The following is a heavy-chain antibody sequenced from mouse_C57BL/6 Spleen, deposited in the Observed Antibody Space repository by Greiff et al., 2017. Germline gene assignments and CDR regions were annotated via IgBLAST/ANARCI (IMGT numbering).Heavy chain of an antibody. J-gene: IGHJ3*01. V-gene: IGHV1-80*01. CDR3: AREGYDYDEGAWFAY. CDR2: IYPGDGDT. CDR1: GYAFSSYW. Sequence: QVQLQQSGAELVKPGASVKISCKASGYAFSSYWMNWVKQRPGKGLEWIGQIYPGDGDTNYNGKFKGKATLTADKSSSTAYMQLSSLTSENSAVYFCAREGYDYDEGAWFAYCVQGTLVTVSA. D-gene: IGHD2-4*01.